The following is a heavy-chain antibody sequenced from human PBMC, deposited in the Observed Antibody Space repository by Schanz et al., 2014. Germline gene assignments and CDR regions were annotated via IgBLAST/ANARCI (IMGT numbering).Heavy chain of an antibody. J-gene: IGHJ6*02. CDR3: ARGGRTTYNYYYGMDV. V-gene: IGHV4-30-4*07. D-gene: IGHD1-1*01. CDR1: GGSISSGGYS. CDR2: IYYSGST. Sequence: QVPLQESGPGLVKPSQTLSLTCAVSGGSISSGGYSWNWIRQPPGKGLEWIVYIYYSGSTYYNPSLKSRVTITVDTSKNQFSLTLSSVTAADTAVYYCARGGRTTYNYYYGMDVWGQGTTVTVSS.